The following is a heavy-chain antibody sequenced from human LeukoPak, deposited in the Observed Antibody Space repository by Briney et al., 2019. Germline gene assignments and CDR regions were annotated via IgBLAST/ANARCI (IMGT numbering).Heavy chain of an antibody. CDR1: GFTFSSYA. CDR3: AKDRGYSYGNLFDY. J-gene: IGHJ4*02. V-gene: IGHV3-30-3*01. Sequence: GRSLRLSCAASGFTFSSYAMHWVRQAPGKGLEWVAVISYDGSNKYYADSVKGRFTISRDNSKNTLYLQMNSLRAEDTAVYYCAKDRGYSYGNLFDYWGQGTLVTVSS. CDR2: ISYDGSNK. D-gene: IGHD5-18*01.